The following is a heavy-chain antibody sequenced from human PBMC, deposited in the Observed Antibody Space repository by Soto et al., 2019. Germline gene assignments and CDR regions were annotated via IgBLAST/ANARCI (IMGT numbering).Heavy chain of an antibody. Sequence: ASVKVSCKASGYTFTSYYMHWVRQAPGRGLEWMGIINPSGGSTSYAQKFQGRVTMTRDTSTSTVYMELSSLRSEDTAVYYCARGLRGIVVVVADLFNWFDPWGQGTLVTVSS. D-gene: IGHD2-15*01. V-gene: IGHV1-46*01. J-gene: IGHJ5*02. CDR3: ARGLRGIVVVVADLFNWFDP. CDR2: INPSGGST. CDR1: GYTFTSYY.